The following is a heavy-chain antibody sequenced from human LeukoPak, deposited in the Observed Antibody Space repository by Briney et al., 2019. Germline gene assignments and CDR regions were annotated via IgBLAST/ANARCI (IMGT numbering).Heavy chain of an antibody. CDR3: AKHSSSGYLSWFDP. Sequence: GGSLRLSCAASGLTFSSYGMSWVRQAPGKGLEWVSAISGSGGSTYYADSVKGRFTISRDNSKNTLYLQMNSLRAEDTAVYYCAKHSSSGYLSWFDPWGQGTLVTVSS. D-gene: IGHD6-13*01. V-gene: IGHV3-23*01. J-gene: IGHJ5*02. CDR2: ISGSGGST. CDR1: GLTFSSYG.